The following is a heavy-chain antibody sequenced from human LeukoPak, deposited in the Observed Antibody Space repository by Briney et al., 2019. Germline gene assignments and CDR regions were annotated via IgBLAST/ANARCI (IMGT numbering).Heavy chain of an antibody. CDR3: ARLMVPASYYYYTDV. V-gene: IGHV3-48*01. D-gene: IGHD2-2*01. J-gene: IGHJ6*03. Sequence: GGSLRLSCAASGFTFSSYSMNWVRQAPGKGLEWVSYISSSSSTIYYADSVKGRFTISRDNAKNSLYLQMNSLRAEDTAVYYCARLMVPASYYYYTDVWGKGTTVTVSS. CDR1: GFTFSSYS. CDR2: ISSSSSTI.